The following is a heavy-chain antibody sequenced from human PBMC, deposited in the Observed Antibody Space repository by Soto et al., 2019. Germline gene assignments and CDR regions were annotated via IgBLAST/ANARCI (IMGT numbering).Heavy chain of an antibody. CDR1: GFTFSLSA. CDR2: ISGGGGST. Sequence: EVQLLESGGGFVQPGESLRLSCVASGFTFSLSAMSWVRQAPGRGLEWVSSISGGGGSTAYTDSVKGRFTISRDNSKDTVHLQMNSLRAEDTAVYYCAKGPEYDILTGCDYWGQGALVTVSS. J-gene: IGHJ4*02. V-gene: IGHV3-23*01. CDR3: AKGPEYDILTGCDY. D-gene: IGHD3-9*01.